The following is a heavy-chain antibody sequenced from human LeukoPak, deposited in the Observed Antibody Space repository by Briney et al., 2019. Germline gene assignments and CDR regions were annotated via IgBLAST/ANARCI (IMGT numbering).Heavy chain of an antibody. CDR2: INTNSGGT. CDR3: ARECNYDILTGYNNWFDP. CDR1: GYTFTSYY. V-gene: IGHV1-2*02. Sequence: ASVKVSCKASGYTFTSYYMHWVRQAPGQGLEWMGWINTNSGGTNYAQKFQGRVTMTRDTSISTAYMELSRLRSNDTAVYYCARECNYDILTGYNNWFDPWGQGTLVTVSS. D-gene: IGHD3-9*01. J-gene: IGHJ5*02.